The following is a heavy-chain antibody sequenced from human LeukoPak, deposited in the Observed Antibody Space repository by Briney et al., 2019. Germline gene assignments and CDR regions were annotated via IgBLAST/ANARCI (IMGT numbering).Heavy chain of an antibody. CDR1: GFTFSSYA. D-gene: IGHD3-10*01. Sequence: GGSLRLSCAASGFTFSSYAMSWVRQAPGKGLEWVSAISGSGGSTYYADSVKGRFTISRDNAKNTLYLQMNSLRAEDTAVYYCAKDGELWPIACWGQGTLVTVSS. CDR2: ISGSGGST. CDR3: AKDGELWPIAC. J-gene: IGHJ4*02. V-gene: IGHV3-23*01.